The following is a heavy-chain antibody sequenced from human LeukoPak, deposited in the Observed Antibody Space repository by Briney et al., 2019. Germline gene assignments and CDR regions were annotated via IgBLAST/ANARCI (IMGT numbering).Heavy chain of an antibody. D-gene: IGHD3-10*01. V-gene: IGHV1-8*03. Sequence: ASVKVSCKASGYTFSSYHINWVRQATGQGLEWMGWMNPNSGNTGYAQKFQGRVTITRNTSISTAYMELSSLRSEDTAVYYCARGPTYYGSGSYGVYYYYMDVWGKGTTVTVSS. J-gene: IGHJ6*03. CDR1: GYTFSSYH. CDR2: MNPNSGNT. CDR3: ARGPTYYGSGSYGVYYYYMDV.